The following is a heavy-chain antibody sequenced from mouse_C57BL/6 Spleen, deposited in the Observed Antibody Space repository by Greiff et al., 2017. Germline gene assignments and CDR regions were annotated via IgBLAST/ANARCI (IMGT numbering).Heavy chain of an antibody. J-gene: IGHJ2*01. V-gene: IGHV1-61*01. CDR3: ARGGGYFFNY. CDR2: IYPSDSET. CDR1: GYTFTSYW. Sequence: QVQLQQPGAELVRPGSSVKLSCKASGYTFTSYWMDWVKQRPGQGLEWIGNIYPSDSETHYNQKFKDKATLTVDKSSSTAYMQLSSLTSEDSAVYYCARGGGYFFNYWGQGTTRTVSS.